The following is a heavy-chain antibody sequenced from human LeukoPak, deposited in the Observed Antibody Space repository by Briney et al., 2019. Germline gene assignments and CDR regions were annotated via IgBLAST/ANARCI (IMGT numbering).Heavy chain of an antibody. CDR1: NDSISSYY. Sequence: SETLSLTCTVSNDSISSYYWSWIRQPAGKGLEWIGRIYTSGSISYNPSLKSRDTVSVDTSKKQFTLKLSSVTAADTAVYYCARGFTTVRGPYGWFDPWGQGALVTVSS. CDR3: ARGFTTVRGPYGWFDP. D-gene: IGHD3-10*01. CDR2: IYTSGSI. V-gene: IGHV4-4*07. J-gene: IGHJ5*02.